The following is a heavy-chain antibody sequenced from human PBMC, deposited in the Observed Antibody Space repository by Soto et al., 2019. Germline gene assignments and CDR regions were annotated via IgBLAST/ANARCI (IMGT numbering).Heavy chain of an antibody. Sequence: ASVNVFCKPSGYTFINHCISWVRQAPVQGLEWMGWISASNGNTNYAQKFQGRVTLTTDTSATTAYMDLGSMRSDDTAVYYCARDRDCYDSNYFWGHGPLVTVSS. J-gene: IGHJ4*01. V-gene: IGHV1-18*01. D-gene: IGHD3-22*01. CDR2: ISASNGNT. CDR1: GYTFINHC. CDR3: ARDRDCYDSNYF.